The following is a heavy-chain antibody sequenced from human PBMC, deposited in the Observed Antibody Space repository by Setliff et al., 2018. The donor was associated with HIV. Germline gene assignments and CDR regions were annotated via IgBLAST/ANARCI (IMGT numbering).Heavy chain of an antibody. CDR3: ARGVPGGDWYLDP. V-gene: IGHV4-59*11. CDR1: GGSISSHS. Sequence: SETLSLTCTVSGGSISSHSWNWIRQPPGKGLEWIGSIYYSGSTNYNPSLKSRVTISVDTSKNQFSLKLSSVTAADTAVYYCARGVPGGDWYLDPWGRGTLVTVSS. CDR2: IYYSGST. J-gene: IGHJ2*01.